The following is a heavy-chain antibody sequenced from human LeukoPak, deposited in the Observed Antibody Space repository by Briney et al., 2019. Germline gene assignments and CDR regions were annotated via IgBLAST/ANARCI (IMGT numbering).Heavy chain of an antibody. CDR3: AKKETLLWFGEFRAFDI. V-gene: IGHV3-23*01. Sequence: AGGSLRLSCAASGFTFSSYAMSWVRQAPGKGLEWVSAISGSGGSTYYADSVKGRFTISRDNSKNTLYLQMNSLRAEDTAVYYCAKKETLLWFGEFRAFDIWGQGTMVTVSS. J-gene: IGHJ3*02. CDR2: ISGSGGST. D-gene: IGHD3-10*01. CDR1: GFTFSSYA.